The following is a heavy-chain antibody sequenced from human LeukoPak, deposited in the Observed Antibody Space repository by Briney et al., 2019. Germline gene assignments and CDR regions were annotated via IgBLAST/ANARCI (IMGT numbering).Heavy chain of an antibody. V-gene: IGHV4-31*03. CDR1: GGSISSGGYC. CDR2: IYYSGST. J-gene: IGHJ4*02. Sequence: SQTLSLTCTVSGGSISSGGYCWSWLRQHPGKGLEWIGYIYYSGSTYYNPSLKSRVTISVDTSKNQFSLKLSSVTAADTAVYYCARAPLRGPVDYWGQGTLVTVSS. D-gene: IGHD3-16*02. CDR3: ARAPLRGPVDY.